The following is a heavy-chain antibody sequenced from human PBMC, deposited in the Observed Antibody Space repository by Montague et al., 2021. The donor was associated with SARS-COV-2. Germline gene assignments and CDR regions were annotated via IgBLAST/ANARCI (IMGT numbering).Heavy chain of an antibody. J-gene: IGHJ6*02. D-gene: IGHD2/OR15-2a*01. Sequence: SETLSLTCTVSGGSISNYFWNWVRQAPGKGLEWIAYISHSGTTNYNPSLRRRVTISIDRSNNQFSLKLNSVTAAATAVYYCARDVRPWDYGMDVWGQGTKVTVSS. CDR3: ARDVRPWDYGMDV. V-gene: IGHV4-59*01. CDR1: GGSISNYF. CDR2: ISHSGTT.